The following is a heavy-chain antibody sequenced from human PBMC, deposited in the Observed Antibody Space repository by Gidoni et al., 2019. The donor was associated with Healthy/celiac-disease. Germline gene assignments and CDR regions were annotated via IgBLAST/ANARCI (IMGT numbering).Heavy chain of an antibody. CDR1: GFTFSSYA. CDR2: ISSNGGST. Sequence: EVQLVESGGGLVQPGGSLRLSCAASGFTFSSYAMHWVRQAPGKGLEYVSAISSNGGSTYYANSVKGRFTISRDNSKNTLYLQMGSLRAEDMAVYYCARGHSEYYYDSPPRRGNAFDIWGQGTMVTVSS. V-gene: IGHV3-64*01. D-gene: IGHD3-22*01. CDR3: ARGHSEYYYDSPPRRGNAFDI. J-gene: IGHJ3*02.